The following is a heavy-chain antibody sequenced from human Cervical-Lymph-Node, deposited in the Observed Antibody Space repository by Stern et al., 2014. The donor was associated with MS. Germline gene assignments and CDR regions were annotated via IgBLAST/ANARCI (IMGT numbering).Heavy chain of an antibody. Sequence: VQLVESGGAVVQLGRSLRPSCAASGFTFSSYGMHWVRQTPGKGLEWGTVISYDGNHKYYAASVKGRFTISRDNSKNTLHLQMNSVTPDDTAIYYCARDYEDTSMLFDHWGQGTLVTVSS. D-gene: IGHD2-8*01. CDR2: ISYDGNHK. J-gene: IGHJ4*02. CDR3: ARDYEDTSMLFDH. CDR1: GFTFSSYG. V-gene: IGHV3-30*03.